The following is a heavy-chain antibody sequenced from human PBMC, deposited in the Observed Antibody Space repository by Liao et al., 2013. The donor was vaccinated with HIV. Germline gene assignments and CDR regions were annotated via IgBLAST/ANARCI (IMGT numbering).Heavy chain of an antibody. J-gene: IGHJ3*02. Sequence: QVQLQESGPRVLKPFETLSLTCSISGGSISSYFWSWIRQPVGQRLEWIGRVSGDGSTHYSPSLKSRVTISVDTSRNRFSLMMTSVTAADTAVYYCASWLQPGAFDIWGQGTMVTVSS. CDR2: VSGDGST. V-gene: IGHV4-4*07. CDR1: GGSISSYF. D-gene: IGHD5-24*01. CDR3: ASWLQPGAFDI.